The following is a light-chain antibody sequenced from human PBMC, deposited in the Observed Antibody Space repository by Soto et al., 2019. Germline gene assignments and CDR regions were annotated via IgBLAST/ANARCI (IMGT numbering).Light chain of an antibody. Sequence: DVVMTPSPLSLPVTPGEPASISCRSSQSLLHSNGYNYLDWYLQKPGQSPQLLIYLGSNRASGVPDRFSGSGSGTDFTLKISRVEAEDVGVYFCMQALQTPTTFGQGTKVDTK. CDR1: QSLLHSNGYNY. V-gene: IGKV2-28*01. CDR3: MQALQTPTT. J-gene: IGKJ1*01. CDR2: LGS.